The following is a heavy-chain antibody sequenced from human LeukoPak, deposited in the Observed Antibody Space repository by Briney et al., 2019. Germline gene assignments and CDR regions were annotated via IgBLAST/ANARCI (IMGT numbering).Heavy chain of an antibody. Sequence: ASVKVSCKASGYTFTSYGISWVRQAPGQGLEWMGWISAYNGNTNYAQKLQGRVTMTTDTSTSTAYMELRSLRSDDTAVYYCARVDDPAARGPGTFDYWGQGTLVTVSS. J-gene: IGHJ4*02. CDR1: GYTFTSYG. CDR3: ARVDDPAARGPGTFDY. D-gene: IGHD1-14*01. CDR2: ISAYNGNT. V-gene: IGHV1-18*01.